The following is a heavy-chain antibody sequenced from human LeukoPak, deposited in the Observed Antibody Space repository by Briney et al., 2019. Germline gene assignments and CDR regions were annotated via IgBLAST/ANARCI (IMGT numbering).Heavy chain of an antibody. D-gene: IGHD1-14*01. CDR1: GFTVITND. CDR3: ARGVEPLAANALAY. CDR2: LYSDGNT. J-gene: IGHJ4*02. Sequence: GVSLRLSCAASGFTVITNDMTWVRQAPGKGLEWVSVLYSDGNTKYADSVQGRFTISRDNSKNTLYLEMNSLSPDDTAVYYCARGVEPLAANALAYWGQGTLVTVSS. V-gene: IGHV3-53*01.